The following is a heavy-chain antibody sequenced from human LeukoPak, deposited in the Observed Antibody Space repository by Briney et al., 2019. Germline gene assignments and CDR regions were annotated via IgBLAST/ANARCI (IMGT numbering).Heavy chain of an antibody. CDR3: TKDLNHDSSG. CDR1: GFTFSDYA. Sequence: GGSLRLSCVASGFTFSDYAMSWVRQAPGGGLEWVSAISGSGDKTFHANSVKGRFTVSRDNAKNSLYLQMNNMRVEDTAIYYCTKDLNHDSSGWGQGTLVTVSS. CDR2: ISGSGDKT. V-gene: IGHV3-23*01. J-gene: IGHJ4*02. D-gene: IGHD3-22*01.